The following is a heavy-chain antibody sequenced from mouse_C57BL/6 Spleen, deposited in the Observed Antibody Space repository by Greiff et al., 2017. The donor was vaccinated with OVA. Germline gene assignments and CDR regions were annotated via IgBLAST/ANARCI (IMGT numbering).Heavy chain of an antibody. J-gene: IGHJ3*01. CDR1: GYTFTSYW. CDR3: ARIYDGSQAWFAY. D-gene: IGHD2-3*01. Sequence: QVQLQQPGAELVKPGASVKLSCKASGYTFTSYWMHWVKQRPGQGLEWIGMIHPNSGSTNYNEKFKSKATLTVDKSSSTAYIQLSSLTSEDSAVYYCARIYDGSQAWFAYWGQGTLVTVSA. V-gene: IGHV1-64*01. CDR2: IHPNSGST.